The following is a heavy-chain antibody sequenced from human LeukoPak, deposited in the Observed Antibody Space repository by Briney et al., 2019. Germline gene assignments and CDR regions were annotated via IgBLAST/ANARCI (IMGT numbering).Heavy chain of an antibody. V-gene: IGHV3-53*01. Sequence: PGGSLRLSCAASGFTFTSYSMNWVRQAPGKGLEWVSVIYGGGSTYYADSVKGRFTISRDNSKNTLHLQMNSLRVEDTAVYYCARAPDYDFWSGEFDYWGQGTLVTVSS. D-gene: IGHD3-3*01. J-gene: IGHJ4*02. CDR2: IYGGGST. CDR3: ARAPDYDFWSGEFDY. CDR1: GFTFTSYS.